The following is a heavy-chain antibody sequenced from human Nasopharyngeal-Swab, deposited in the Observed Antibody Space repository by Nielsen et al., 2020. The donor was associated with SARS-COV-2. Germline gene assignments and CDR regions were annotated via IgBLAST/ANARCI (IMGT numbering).Heavy chain of an antibody. J-gene: IGHJ5*02. CDR2: SHYSGST. CDR3: ARSGGYRGWFDP. D-gene: IGHD5-12*01. Sequence: SETLSLTCTVSGASISSYYWSWIRQTPGKGLEWVAYSHYSGSTNYNPSLKSRVTMSADTSKRQFSLMLTSVTAADTAVYYCARSGGYRGWFDPWGQGTLVTVPS. CDR1: GASISSYY. V-gene: IGHV4-59*08.